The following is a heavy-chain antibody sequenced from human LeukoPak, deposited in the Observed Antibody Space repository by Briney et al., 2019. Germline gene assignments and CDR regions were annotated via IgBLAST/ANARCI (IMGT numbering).Heavy chain of an antibody. Sequence: SETLSLTCAVYGGSFSGYYWSWIRQPPGKGLEWIGEINHSGSTKYNPSLKSRVTISVDSSKSQFSLKLSSVTAADTAVYYCARGGKVLRFLEWLLPFDYWGEGTLVTVSS. V-gene: IGHV4-34*01. CDR3: ARGGKVLRFLEWLLPFDY. D-gene: IGHD3-3*01. CDR1: GGSFSGYY. CDR2: INHSGST. J-gene: IGHJ4*02.